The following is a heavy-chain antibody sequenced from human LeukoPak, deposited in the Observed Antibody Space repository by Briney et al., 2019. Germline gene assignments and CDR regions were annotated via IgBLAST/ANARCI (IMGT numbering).Heavy chain of an antibody. CDR3: ARQRGYCSSISCYAWFDP. Sequence: SETLSLTCTVSGGSISSSSYYWGWIRQPPGKGLEWIWEINHSGSTNYNPSLKSRVTISVDTSKNHFSLKLSSVTAADTAVYYCARQRGYCSSISCYAWFDPWGQGTLVTVSS. CDR1: GGSISSSSYY. J-gene: IGHJ5*02. CDR2: INHSGST. V-gene: IGHV4-39*01. D-gene: IGHD2-2*01.